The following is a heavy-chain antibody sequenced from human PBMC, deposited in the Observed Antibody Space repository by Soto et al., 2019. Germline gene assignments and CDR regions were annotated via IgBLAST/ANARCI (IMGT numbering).Heavy chain of an antibody. J-gene: IGHJ4*02. Sequence: SETLSRTCAVDGGSLSANYWPWIGQSPGKGLEWIGEVNHSGGTNYNPSLRSRVTISIVTSQYQFTLRLSSVTAADTAMYYCASARFDSWGQGTLVTVSS. CDR2: VNHSGGT. D-gene: IGHD2-15*01. V-gene: IGHV4-34*01. CDR3: ASARFDS. CDR1: GGSLSANY.